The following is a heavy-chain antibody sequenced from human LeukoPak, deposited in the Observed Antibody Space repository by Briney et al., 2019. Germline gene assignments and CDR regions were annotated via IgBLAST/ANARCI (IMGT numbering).Heavy chain of an antibody. V-gene: IGHV1-2*04. J-gene: IGHJ4*02. CDR3: ARGPASSSWYWEYYFDY. CDR1: GYTFTGYY. D-gene: IGHD6-13*01. CDR2: INPNSGGT. Sequence: ASVTVSCTASGYTFTGYYMHWVRQAPGQGLEWMGWINPNSGGTNYAQKFQGWVTMTRDTSISTAYMELSRLRSDDTAVYYCARGPASSSWYWEYYFDYWGQGTLVTVSS.